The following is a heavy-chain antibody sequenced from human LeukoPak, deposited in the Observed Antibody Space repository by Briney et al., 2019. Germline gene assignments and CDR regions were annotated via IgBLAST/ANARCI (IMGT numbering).Heavy chain of an antibody. CDR3: AALYNWNYGVANFDY. CDR1: GGTFSSYA. CDR2: IIPIFGTA. D-gene: IGHD1-7*01. Sequence: SVKVPCKASGGTFSSYAISWVRQAPGQGLEWMGGIIPIFGTANYAQKFQGRVTITTDESTSTAYMELSSLRSEDTAVYYCAALYNWNYGVANFDYWSQGTLVTVSS. V-gene: IGHV1-69*05. J-gene: IGHJ4*02.